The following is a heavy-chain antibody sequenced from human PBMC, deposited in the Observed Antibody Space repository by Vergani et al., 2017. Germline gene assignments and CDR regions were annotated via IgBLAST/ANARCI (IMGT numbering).Heavy chain of an antibody. CDR2: IRYDGSNK. Sequence: QVQLVESGGGVVQPGGSLRLSCAASGFTFSSYGMHWVRQAPGKGLEWVAFIRYDGSNKYYADSVKGRFTISRDNSKNTLYLQMNSLRAEDTAVYYCARDLYSSSFDYWGQGTLVTVSS. J-gene: IGHJ4*02. D-gene: IGHD6-6*01. V-gene: IGHV3-30*02. CDR1: GFTFSSYG. CDR3: ARDLYSSSFDY.